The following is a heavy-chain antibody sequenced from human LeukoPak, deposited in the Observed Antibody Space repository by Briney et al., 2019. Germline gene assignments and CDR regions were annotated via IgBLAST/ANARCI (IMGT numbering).Heavy chain of an antibody. Sequence: GGSLRLSCAASGFTFSNAWMTWVRQAPGKGLEWVGRIKSESVGGAIDYAAPVKGRFTISRDDSRNTVYLQMNSLKTEDTAFYYCTTTYHYDSSGYSSYYWGQGTLVTVSS. D-gene: IGHD3-22*01. CDR2: IKSESVGGAI. CDR3: TTTYHYDSSGYSSYY. CDR1: GFTFSNAW. V-gene: IGHV3-15*01. J-gene: IGHJ4*02.